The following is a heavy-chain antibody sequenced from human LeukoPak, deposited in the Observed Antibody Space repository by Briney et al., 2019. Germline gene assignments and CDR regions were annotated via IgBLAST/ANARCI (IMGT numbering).Heavy chain of an antibody. Sequence: GGSLRLSCAASGFTFSSYAMSWVRQAPGKGLEWVSAISGSGGSTHYADSVKGRFTISRDNSKNTLYLQMNSLRAEDTAVYYCAKARRSSYTGGFDYWGQGTLVTVSS. CDR2: ISGSGGST. J-gene: IGHJ4*02. V-gene: IGHV3-23*01. CDR1: GFTFSSYA. D-gene: IGHD3-16*02. CDR3: AKARRSSYTGGFDY.